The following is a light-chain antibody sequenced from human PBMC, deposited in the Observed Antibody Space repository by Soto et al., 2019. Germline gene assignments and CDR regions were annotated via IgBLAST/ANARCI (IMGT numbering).Light chain of an antibody. J-gene: IGLJ2*01. CDR1: SSNIGAGYD. CDR3: QSYDSGLGGYVI. V-gene: IGLV1-40*01. CDR2: DNS. Sequence: QSVLTQPPSVSGAPGQRVTFSCTGSSSNIGAGYDVHWYQQLPGTAPKLLIYDNSHRPSGVPDRFSGSKSGTSASLAITGLQAEDEADYYCQSYDSGLGGYVIFGGGTKVTVL.